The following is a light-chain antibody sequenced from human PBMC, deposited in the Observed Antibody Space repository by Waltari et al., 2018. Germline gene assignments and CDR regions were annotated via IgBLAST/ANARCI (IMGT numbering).Light chain of an antibody. CDR2: SNN. CDR3: AAWDDSLNGHVV. CDR1: NSNIGNNR. V-gene: IGLV1-44*01. Sequence: QSVLTQPPSASGTPGQEVTISCSGSNSNIGNNRCIWSQQLPGTAPKLLIHSNNQRPSGVPDRFSGSKSGTSASLAISGLQSADEADYYCAAWDDSLNGHVVFGGGTKLTVL. J-gene: IGLJ2*01.